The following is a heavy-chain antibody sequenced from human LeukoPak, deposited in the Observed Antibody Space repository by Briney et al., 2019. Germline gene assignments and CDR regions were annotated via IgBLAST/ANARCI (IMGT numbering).Heavy chain of an antibody. Sequence: SETLSLTCTVSGGSISSYYWSWIRQPPGKGLEWIGYIYYSGSTNYNPSLKSRVAISVDTSKNQFSLKLSSVTAADTAVYYCARAYYDSSGSIDYWGQGTLVTVSS. J-gene: IGHJ4*02. D-gene: IGHD3-22*01. CDR1: GGSISSYY. CDR2: IYYSGST. V-gene: IGHV4-59*01. CDR3: ARAYYDSSGSIDY.